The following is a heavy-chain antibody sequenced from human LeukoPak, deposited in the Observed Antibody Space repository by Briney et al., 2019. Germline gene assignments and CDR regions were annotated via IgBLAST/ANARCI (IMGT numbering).Heavy chain of an antibody. CDR2: INPNSGGT. CDR1: GYTFTGYY. CDR3: ARNRGSSWLGAFDI. D-gene: IGHD6-13*01. V-gene: IGHV1-2*02. Sequence: GASVKVSCKASGYTFTGYYMHWVRQAPGQGLEWMGWINPNSGGTNYAQKFQGRVTMTRDTSISTAYMELSRLRSDDTAVYYCARNRGSSWLGAFDIWGQGTMVTVSS. J-gene: IGHJ3*02.